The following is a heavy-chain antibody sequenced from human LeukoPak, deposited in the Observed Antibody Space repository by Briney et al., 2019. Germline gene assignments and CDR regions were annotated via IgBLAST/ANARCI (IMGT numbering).Heavy chain of an antibody. Sequence: SVEVSCKASGGTFSSYAISWVRQAPGQGLEWMGRIIPIFGIANYAQKFQGRVTITADKSTSTAYMELSSLRSEDTAVYYCARALPSLAARLDYWGQGTLVTVSS. CDR3: ARALPSLAARLDY. J-gene: IGHJ4*02. D-gene: IGHD6-6*01. CDR1: GGTFSSYA. V-gene: IGHV1-69*04. CDR2: IIPIFGIA.